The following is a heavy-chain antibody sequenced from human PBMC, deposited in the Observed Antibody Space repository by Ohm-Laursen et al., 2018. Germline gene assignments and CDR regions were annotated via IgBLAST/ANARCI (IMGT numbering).Heavy chain of an antibody. Sequence: SQTLSLTCTVSGGSISTYYWSWIRQPPGKGLEWIGEINHSGSTNYNPSLKSRVTISVDTSKNQFSLKLSSVTAADTAVYYCARLDLGTGYLFDYWGQGTLVTVSS. J-gene: IGHJ4*02. V-gene: IGHV4-34*01. CDR2: INHSGST. D-gene: IGHD5-18*01. CDR1: GGSISTYY. CDR3: ARLDLGTGYLFDY.